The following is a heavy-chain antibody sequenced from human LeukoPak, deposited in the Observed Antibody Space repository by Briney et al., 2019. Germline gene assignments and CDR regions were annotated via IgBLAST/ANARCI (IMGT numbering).Heavy chain of an antibody. CDR3: VRDGGTAWYDP. CDR1: GFSVSDYW. D-gene: IGHD3-16*01. CDR2: IKQDGSEK. V-gene: IGHV3-7*01. Sequence: PGGYLRLSCAASGFSVSDYWMTWVRQAPGKGLEWVANIKQDGSEKTYVDSVKGGFTIPRDNAKNSLYLQMNSLRVEDTAMYYCVRDGGTAWYDPWGQGTLVTVFS. J-gene: IGHJ5*02.